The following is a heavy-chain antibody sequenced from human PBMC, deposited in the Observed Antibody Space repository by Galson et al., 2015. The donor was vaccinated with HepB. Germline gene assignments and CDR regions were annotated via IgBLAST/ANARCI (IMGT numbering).Heavy chain of an antibody. CDR3: ARGISASFDYSGMDV. Sequence: SLRLSCAASGFTFSSYWMHWVRQAPGKGLVWVSRINSDGSSTGYADSVKGRFTISRDNAKNTLYLQMNSLRAEDTAVYYCARGISASFDYSGMDVWGQGTTVTVSS. D-gene: IGHD2-15*01. CDR1: GFTFSSYW. CDR2: INSDGSST. J-gene: IGHJ6*02. V-gene: IGHV3-74*01.